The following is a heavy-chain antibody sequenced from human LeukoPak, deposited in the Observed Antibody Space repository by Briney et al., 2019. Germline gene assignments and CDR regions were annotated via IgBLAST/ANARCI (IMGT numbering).Heavy chain of an antibody. CDR1: GFTFSSYS. CDR3: AKAGDYGDYYDY. D-gene: IGHD3-16*01. J-gene: IGHJ4*02. CDR2: ISSSSSYI. V-gene: IGHV3-21*01. Sequence: GGSLRLSCAASGFTFSSYSMNWVRQAPGKGLEWVSSISSSSSYIYYADSVKGRFTISRDNAKNSLYLQMNSLRAEDTAVYYCAKAGDYGDYYDYWGQGTLVTVSS.